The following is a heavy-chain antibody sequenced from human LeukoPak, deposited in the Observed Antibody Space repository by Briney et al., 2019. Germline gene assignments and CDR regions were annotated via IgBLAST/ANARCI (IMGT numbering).Heavy chain of an antibody. J-gene: IGHJ6*02. CDR2: ISGSGGST. V-gene: IGHV3-23*01. Sequence: PGGALRLSCAASGFTFSSYAMSWVRQAPGKGLEWVSAISGSGGSTYYADSVKGRFTISRDNSKNTLYLQMNSLRAEDTAVYYCAKLTLGYYYGMDVWGQGTTVTVSS. D-gene: IGHD1-14*01. CDR3: AKLTLGYYYGMDV. CDR1: GFTFSSYA.